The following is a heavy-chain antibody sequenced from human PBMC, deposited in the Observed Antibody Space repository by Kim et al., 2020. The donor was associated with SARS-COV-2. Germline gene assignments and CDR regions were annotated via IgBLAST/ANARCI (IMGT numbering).Heavy chain of an antibody. CDR1: GVSISSNNW. V-gene: IGHV4-4*02. J-gene: IGHJ6*02. CDR3: ARPVAGSVWDV. CDR2: IYHSGTT. D-gene: IGHD6-19*01. Sequence: SETLSLTCAVSGVSISSNNWWSWVRQPPGRGLEWIGDIYHSGTTNYNPSLKNRVTISVDKSKNQFSLILTSLTAADTAIYYCARPVAGSVWDVWGQGTTV.